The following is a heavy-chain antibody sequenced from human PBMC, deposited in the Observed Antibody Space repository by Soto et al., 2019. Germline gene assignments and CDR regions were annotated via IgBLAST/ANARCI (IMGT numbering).Heavy chain of an antibody. CDR2: IYATGSS. Sequence: SETLSLTCSVSGASLSGYYCSWIRQPPGKGLEWIGRIYATGSSDYNPSLKSRITISVDMSKKQFSLTLRSVTAADTAMYYCVRDGTKNLRDWFDPWGQGILVTVSS. CDR1: GASLSGYY. CDR3: VRDGTKNLRDWFDP. D-gene: IGHD1-1*01. J-gene: IGHJ5*02. V-gene: IGHV4-4*07.